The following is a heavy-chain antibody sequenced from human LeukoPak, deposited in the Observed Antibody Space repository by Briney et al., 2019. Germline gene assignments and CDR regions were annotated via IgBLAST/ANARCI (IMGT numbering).Heavy chain of an antibody. Sequence: SETLSLTCIVSGDSINNYSWSWIRQPPGKGLEWIGYIYYSGSTKYNPSLKSRITISVDTSKNQFSLNLRSVTAADTAVYYCARRGRRTRKIAAADPIDYWGQGTLVTVSS. CDR1: GDSINNYS. J-gene: IGHJ4*02. CDR3: ARRGRRTRKIAAADPIDY. V-gene: IGHV4-59*08. D-gene: IGHD6-13*01. CDR2: IYYSGST.